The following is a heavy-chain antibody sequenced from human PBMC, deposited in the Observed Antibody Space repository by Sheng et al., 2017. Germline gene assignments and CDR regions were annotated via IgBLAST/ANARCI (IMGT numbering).Heavy chain of an antibody. J-gene: IGHJ4*02. Sequence: QVQLQQWGAGLLKPSETLSLTCAVYGGSFSGYYWSWIRQPPGKGLEWIGEINHSGSTNYNPSLKSRVTISVDTSKNQFSLKLSSVTAADTAVYYCARQRVFRGYSLKGAGYFDYWGQGTLVTVSS. D-gene: IGHD1-26*01. CDR2: INHSGST. CDR1: GGSFSGYY. CDR3: ARQRVFRGYSLKGAGYFDY. V-gene: IGHV4-34*01.